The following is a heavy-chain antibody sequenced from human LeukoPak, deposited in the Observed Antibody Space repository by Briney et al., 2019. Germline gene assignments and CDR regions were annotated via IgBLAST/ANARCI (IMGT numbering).Heavy chain of an antibody. D-gene: IGHD3-3*01. CDR3: ARGSGDHRGGFDY. CDR1: GYPFTIYY. Sequence: ASEKVSRKAFGYPFTIYYLNWLRHAPRPGHEWMGRINSGGGTTSYEQKFQGRVTVTKDTSTTTLYLDLNSVTSEDTAVYYCARGSGDHRGGFDYWGQGTLVTVSS. V-gene: IGHV1-46*01. J-gene: IGHJ4*02. CDR2: INSGGGTT.